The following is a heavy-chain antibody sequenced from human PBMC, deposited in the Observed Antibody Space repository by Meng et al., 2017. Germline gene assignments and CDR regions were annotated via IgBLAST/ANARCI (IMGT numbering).Heavy chain of an antibody. V-gene: IGHV3-30*01. J-gene: IGHJ4*02. CDR1: GFTFSSYA. Sequence: QGQLVESGGGAVTPGRSLRLSCAASGFTFSSYAMHWVRQAPGKGLEWVAVISYDGSNKYYADSVKGRFTISRDNSKNTLYLQMNSLRAEDTAVYYCAHFDYWGQGTLVTVSS. CDR3: AHFDY. CDR2: ISYDGSNK.